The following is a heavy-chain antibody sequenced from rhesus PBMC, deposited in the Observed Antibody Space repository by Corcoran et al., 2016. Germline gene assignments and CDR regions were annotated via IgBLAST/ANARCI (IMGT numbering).Heavy chain of an antibody. J-gene: IGHJ1*01. CDR2: ISYTGKTI. CDR3: TIAIAPYYYSGSYLYFEF. D-gene: IGHD3-16*01. V-gene: IGHV3-136*01. Sequence: EVQLVESGGGLVQPGGSLRLSCAASVFTFSSYDMSWVRQDTGQGLEWGSYISYTGKTIYYADSVKGRFTISRDNAKNSLSLQMSSLRAEDTAVYYCTIAIAPYYYSGSYLYFEFWGQGALVTVSS. CDR1: VFTFSSYD.